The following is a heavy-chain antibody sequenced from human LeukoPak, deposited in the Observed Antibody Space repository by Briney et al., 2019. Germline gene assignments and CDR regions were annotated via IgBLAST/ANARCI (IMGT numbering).Heavy chain of an antibody. CDR1: SDSISSSNW. CDR3: ARGSRPGY. CDR2: IYHSGST. V-gene: IGHV4-4*02. Sequence: SETLSLTCAVSSDSISSSNWWSWVRQPPGKGLEWIGEIYHSGSTNYNPSLKSRVTISVDTSKNQFSLKLSSVTAADTAVYYCARGSRPGYWGQGTLVTVSS. J-gene: IGHJ4*02.